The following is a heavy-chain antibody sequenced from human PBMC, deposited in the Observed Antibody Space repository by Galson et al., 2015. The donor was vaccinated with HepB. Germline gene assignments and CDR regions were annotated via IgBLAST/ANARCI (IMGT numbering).Heavy chain of an antibody. Sequence: SLRLSCAASEFTVSSNYMNWVRQAPGKGLEWVSIIYRDGTTNYADSVKGRFTISRDNSKNTLYLQMNSLRVEDTAVYYCVGDVYYWGQGTLVTVSS. CDR2: IYRDGTT. J-gene: IGHJ4*02. V-gene: IGHV3-53*01. CDR3: VGDVYY. CDR1: EFTVSSNY.